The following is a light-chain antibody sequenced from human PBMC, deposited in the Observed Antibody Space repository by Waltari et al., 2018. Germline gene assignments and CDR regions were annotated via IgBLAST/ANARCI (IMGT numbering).Light chain of an antibody. V-gene: IGKV2-28*01. Sequence: DFVMTQSPLSLSVTPGEPASSTCRSSQSLLHGSGNTFLDWYLQKPGQSPQLLVYLVSNRASGVPDRFSGCGSGTDFTLKISRVEAEDVGVYFCMQARQTPWTFGQGTKVEIK. CDR2: LVS. CDR3: MQARQTPWT. J-gene: IGKJ1*01. CDR1: QSLLHGSGNTF.